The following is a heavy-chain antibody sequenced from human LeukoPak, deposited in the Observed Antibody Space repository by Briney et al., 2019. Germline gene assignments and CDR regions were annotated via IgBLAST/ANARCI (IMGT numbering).Heavy chain of an antibody. J-gene: IGHJ6*03. CDR2: IYYSGST. D-gene: IGHD4/OR15-4a*01. CDR1: GGSISSSSYY. CDR3: ARALSARDGGNYNYYYYYLDV. V-gene: IGHV4-39*07. Sequence: NTSETLSLTCTVSGGSISSSSYYWGWIRQPPGKGLEWVGSIYYSGSTYYNPSLKSRVTISVDTSKNQFSLKLSSVTAADTAVYYCARALSARDGGNYNYYYYYLDVWGKGATVTVSS.